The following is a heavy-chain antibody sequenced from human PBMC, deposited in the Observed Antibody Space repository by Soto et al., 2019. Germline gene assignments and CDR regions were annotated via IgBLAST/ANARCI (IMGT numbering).Heavy chain of an antibody. CDR3: ARERKLPPYPDDAFDI. V-gene: IGHV4-31*03. D-gene: IGHD1-7*01. J-gene: IGHJ3*02. CDR2: IYYSGST. CDR1: GGSISSGGYY. Sequence: QVQLQESGPGLVKPSQTLSLTCTVSGGSISSGGYYWSWIRQHPGKGLEWIGYIYYSGSTYYNPSLKRRVTISVDTSKNQFSLKLSSVTAADTAVYYCARERKLPPYPDDAFDIWGQGTMVTVSS.